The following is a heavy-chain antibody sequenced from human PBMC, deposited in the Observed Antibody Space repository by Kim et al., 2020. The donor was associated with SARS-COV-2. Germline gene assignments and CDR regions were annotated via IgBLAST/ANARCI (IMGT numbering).Heavy chain of an antibody. V-gene: IGHV4-61*07. CDR3: ARHDILTGPFDY. D-gene: IGHD3-9*01. Sequence: NYNPSLKSRVTISVDTSKNQFSLKLSSVTAADTAVYYCARHDILTGPFDYWGQGTLVTVSS. J-gene: IGHJ4*02.